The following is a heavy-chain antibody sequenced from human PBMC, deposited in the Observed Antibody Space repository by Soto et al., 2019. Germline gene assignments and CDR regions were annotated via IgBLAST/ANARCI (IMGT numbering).Heavy chain of an antibody. Sequence: QVQLVQSGAEVKKPGSSVKVSCKASGGTFSSYAISWVRQAPGQGLEWMGGIIPIFGTANYAQKFQGRVTITADESTSTAYMELSSLRSEDTAVYYCASDWGYYYDSSGYRDAFDIWGQGTMVTVSS. CDR1: GGTFSSYA. V-gene: IGHV1-69*01. CDR2: IIPIFGTA. D-gene: IGHD3-22*01. CDR3: ASDWGYYYDSSGYRDAFDI. J-gene: IGHJ3*02.